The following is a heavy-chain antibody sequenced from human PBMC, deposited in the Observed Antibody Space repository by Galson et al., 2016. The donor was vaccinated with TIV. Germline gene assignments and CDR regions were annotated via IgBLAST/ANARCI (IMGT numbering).Heavy chain of an antibody. CDR1: GFPFNIYA. D-gene: IGHD6-19*01. CDR3: AKDPLDGWFQNPFDY. CDR2: ITGSSSIP. V-gene: IGHV3-23*01. J-gene: IGHJ4*02. Sequence: SLRLSCAASGFPFNIYAMGWVRQAPGKGLEWVSGITGSSSIPYYADAVKGRFTISRDTSKNIMYLQMNNLRAEDPAVYFCAKDPLDGWFQNPFDYWGQGTLVTVTS.